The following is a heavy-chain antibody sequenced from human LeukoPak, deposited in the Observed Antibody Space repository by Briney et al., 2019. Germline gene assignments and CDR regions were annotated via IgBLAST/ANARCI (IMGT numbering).Heavy chain of an antibody. J-gene: IGHJ4*02. CDR2: INHSGSA. Sequence: SGTLSLTCGVYGGSFSGYYWSWIRQPPGKGLEWIGEINHSGSANYNPSLKSRVSISVDSSKNQFSLKVSSVTAADTAVYYCARGSDTAAGLYWGQGTLVTVSS. D-gene: IGHD6-13*01. V-gene: IGHV4-34*01. CDR1: GGSFSGYY. CDR3: ARGSDTAAGLY.